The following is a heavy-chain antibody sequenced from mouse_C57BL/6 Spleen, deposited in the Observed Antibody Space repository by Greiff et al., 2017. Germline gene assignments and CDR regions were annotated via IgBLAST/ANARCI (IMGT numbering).Heavy chain of an antibody. Sequence: EVMLVESGGGLVKPGGSLKLSCAASGFTFSDYGMHWVRQAPEKGLEWVAYISSGSSTIYYADTVKGRFTISRDNAKNTLFLQMTSLRSEDTAMYYCAYYGSSCGYFDVWGTGTTVTVSS. J-gene: IGHJ1*03. CDR1: GFTFSDYG. CDR3: AYYGSSCGYFDV. V-gene: IGHV5-17*01. CDR2: ISSGSSTI. D-gene: IGHD1-1*01.